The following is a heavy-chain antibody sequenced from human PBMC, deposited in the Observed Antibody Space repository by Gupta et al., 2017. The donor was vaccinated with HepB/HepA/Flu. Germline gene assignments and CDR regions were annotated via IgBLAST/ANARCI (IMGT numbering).Heavy chain of an antibody. Sequence: QLQLQESGSGLVKHSQTLSLTCAVSGGSISRGGYSWSWIRQPPGKGLEWIGYMYHSGSTYYNPSLKSRVSISVDRSKNQFSLKVSSVTVADTAVYYCARGSEALADSFDYWGQGTLVTV. CDR2: MYHSGST. CDR3: ARGSEALADSFDY. J-gene: IGHJ4*02. D-gene: IGHD6-19*01. CDR1: GGSISRGGYS. V-gene: IGHV4-30-2*01.